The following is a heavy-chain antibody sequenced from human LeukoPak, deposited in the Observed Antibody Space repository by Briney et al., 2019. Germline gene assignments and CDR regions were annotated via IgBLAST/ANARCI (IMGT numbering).Heavy chain of an antibody. J-gene: IGHJ4*02. CDR1: GGSFSGYY. V-gene: IGHV4-34*01. D-gene: IGHD3-3*02. CDR2: INHSGST. CDR3: GKHYSISY. Sequence: SSETLSLTCAVYGGSFSGYYWSWIRQPPGKGLEWIGEINHSGSTNYNPSLKSRVTISVDTSKNQFSLKLSSVTPEDMAVYYCGKHYSISYWGQGTLVTVSS.